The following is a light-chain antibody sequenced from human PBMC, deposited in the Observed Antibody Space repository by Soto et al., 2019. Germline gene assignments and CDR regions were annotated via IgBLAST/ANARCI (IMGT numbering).Light chain of an antibody. CDR3: QRYNTFAQYT. CDR1: HNVDSW. J-gene: IGKJ2*01. CDR2: KAS. V-gene: IGKV1-5*03. Sequence: DIQMTQSPSTLSASVGDRVTITCRASHNVDSWLAWYQQKPGKAPNLLIYKASNLQIGVPPRFSGSGSGTLFTLTISSLEPDDFATYYCQRYNTFAQYTFGQGTKVEIK.